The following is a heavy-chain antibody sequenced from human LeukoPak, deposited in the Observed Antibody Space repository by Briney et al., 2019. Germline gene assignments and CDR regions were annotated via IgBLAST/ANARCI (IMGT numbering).Heavy chain of an antibody. D-gene: IGHD3-10*02. CDR3: AGNVLLDAFDI. CDR2: IYHSGST. V-gene: IGHV4-4*02. Sequence: PSETLSLTCAVSGGSISSSNWWSWVRQPPGKGLEWIGEIYHSGSTNYSLSPKSRVTISVDKSKNQFSLKLSSVTAADTAVYYCAGNVLLDAFDIWGQGTMVTVSS. J-gene: IGHJ3*02. CDR1: GGSISSSNW.